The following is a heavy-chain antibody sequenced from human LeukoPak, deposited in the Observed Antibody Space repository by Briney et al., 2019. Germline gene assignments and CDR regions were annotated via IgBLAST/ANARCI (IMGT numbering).Heavy chain of an antibody. CDR1: GYTFTSYG. J-gene: IGHJ4*02. V-gene: IGHV1-18*01. D-gene: IGHD2-2*03. CDR2: ISAYNGNT. Sequence: ASVKVSCKASGYTFTSYGISWVRQAPGQGLEWMGWISAYNGNTNYAQKLQGRVTMTTDTSTSTAYMELRSLRSDDTAVYYCAWSLGYCSSTSCPYYFDYWGQGTLVTVSS. CDR3: AWSLGYCSSTSCPYYFDY.